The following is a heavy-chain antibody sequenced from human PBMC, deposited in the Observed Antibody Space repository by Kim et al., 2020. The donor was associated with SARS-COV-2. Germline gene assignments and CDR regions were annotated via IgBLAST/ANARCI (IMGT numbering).Heavy chain of an antibody. V-gene: IGHV1-2*02. D-gene: IGHD6-13*01. J-gene: IGHJ4*02. CDR3: ASGSSWDNFDL. CDR2: T. Sequence: TNYAQKFQGRVTMTRDTSISTAYMELSRLRSDDTAVYYCASGSSWDNFDLWGQGTLVTVSS.